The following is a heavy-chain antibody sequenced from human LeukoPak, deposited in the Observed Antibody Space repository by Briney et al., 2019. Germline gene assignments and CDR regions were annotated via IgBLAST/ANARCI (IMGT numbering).Heavy chain of an antibody. Sequence: GGSLRLSCAASGFTFSSYSMNWVRQAPGKGLEWVSSISSSSSYIYYADSVKGRFTISRDNAKNSLYLQMNSLRAEDTAVYYCARDWAAVAGSFDYWGQGTLVTVPS. V-gene: IGHV3-21*01. CDR1: GFTFSSYS. D-gene: IGHD6-19*01. J-gene: IGHJ4*02. CDR2: ISSSSSYI. CDR3: ARDWAAVAGSFDY.